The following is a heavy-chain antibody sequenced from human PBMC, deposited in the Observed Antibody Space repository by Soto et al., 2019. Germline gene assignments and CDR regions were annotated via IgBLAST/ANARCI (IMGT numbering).Heavy chain of an antibody. CDR3: AKDRESYLMRGWFDP. Sequence: QVQLVESGGGVVQPGRSLRLSCAASGFTFNNYGMHWVRQAPGKGLEWVAGISYDGSNKYYADSVMGRFTISRDTSKNTLYVEMTSLRAADRAVYYCAKDRESYLMRGWFDPWGQGTLVTVST. J-gene: IGHJ5*02. CDR1: GFTFNNYG. V-gene: IGHV3-30*18. CDR2: ISYDGSNK. D-gene: IGHD2-2*01.